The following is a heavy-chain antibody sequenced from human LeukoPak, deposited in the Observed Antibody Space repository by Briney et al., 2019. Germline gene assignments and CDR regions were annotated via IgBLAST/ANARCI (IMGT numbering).Heavy chain of an antibody. D-gene: IGHD2-15*01. J-gene: IGHJ4*02. CDR1: GYTFTDYY. Sequence: ASVKVSCKTSGYTFTDYYIQWVRQAPGQGLEWMGWSSPHIGGTNFAQNFQGRVTMTRDTSTSTAYMELRSLRSDDTAVYYCARDRVYCSGGSCYPSYYLDSWGQGTLVTVSS. CDR3: ARDRVYCSGGSCYPSYYLDS. V-gene: IGHV1-2*02. CDR2: SSPHIGGT.